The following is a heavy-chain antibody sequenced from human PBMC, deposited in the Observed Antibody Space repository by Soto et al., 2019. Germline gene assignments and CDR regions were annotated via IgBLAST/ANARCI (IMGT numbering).Heavy chain of an antibody. CDR1: GGTFSSYT. V-gene: IGHV1-69*02. CDR2: IIPILGIA. Sequence: QVQLVQSGAEVKKPGSSVKVSCKASGGTFSSYTISWVRQAPGQGLEWMGRIIPILGIANYAQKFQGRVTITADKTPGPAYMGLSSLGSEGTAVYYCARRDQLYFDYWGPGTLGTVSS. CDR3: ARRDQLYFDY. J-gene: IGHJ4*02.